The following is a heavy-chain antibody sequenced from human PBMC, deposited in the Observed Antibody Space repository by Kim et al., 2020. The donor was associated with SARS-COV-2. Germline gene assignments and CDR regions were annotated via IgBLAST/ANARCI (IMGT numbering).Heavy chain of an antibody. J-gene: IGHJ4*02. D-gene: IGHD5-18*01. CDR2: INPNSGGT. Sequence: ASVKVSCKASGYTFTGYYMHWVRQAPGQGLEWMGRINPNSGGTNYAQKFQGRVTMTRDTSISTAYMELSRLRSDDTAVYYCAREGRGYSYGGEFDYWGQGTLVTVSS. CDR3: AREGRGYSYGGEFDY. V-gene: IGHV1-2*06. CDR1: GYTFTGYY.